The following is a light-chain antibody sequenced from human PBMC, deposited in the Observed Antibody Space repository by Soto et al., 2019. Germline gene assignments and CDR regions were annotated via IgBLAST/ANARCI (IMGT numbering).Light chain of an antibody. Sequence: IVLTQSPGTLSLSPGERATLSCRASQSVSSSYLAWYQQKPGQAPRLLIYGASSRATGIPDRFSGSGSGTDFTLTISSLQPDDFATYYCQHYNSYSEAFGQGTKWIS. CDR3: QHYNSYSEA. V-gene: IGKV3-20*01. J-gene: IGKJ1*01. CDR1: QSVSSSY. CDR2: GAS.